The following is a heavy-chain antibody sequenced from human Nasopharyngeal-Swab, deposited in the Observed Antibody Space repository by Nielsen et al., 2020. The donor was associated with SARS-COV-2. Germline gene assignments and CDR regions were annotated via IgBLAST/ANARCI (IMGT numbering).Heavy chain of an antibody. V-gene: IGHV3-30*04. CDR3: ARSYEYYYGSGSYYKSAQDY. CDR1: GFTFSSYA. D-gene: IGHD3-10*01. J-gene: IGHJ4*02. CDR2: ISYDGSNK. Sequence: GESLKISCAASGFTFSSYAMHWVRQAPGKGLERVAVISYDGSNKYYADSVKGRFTISRDNSKNTLYLQMNSLRAEDTAVYYCARSYEYYYGSGSYYKSAQDYWGQGTLVTVSS.